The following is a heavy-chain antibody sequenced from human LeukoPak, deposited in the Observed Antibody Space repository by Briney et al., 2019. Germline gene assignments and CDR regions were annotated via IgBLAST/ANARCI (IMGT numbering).Heavy chain of an antibody. J-gene: IGHJ6*03. CDR3: ARVARGDYYYYYMDV. CDR1: GFTFSSYW. CDR2: INNDGSST. Sequence: GGSLRLSCGASGFTFSSYWMHWVRQAPGKGLVWVSRINNDGSSTSYADSVQGRFTVSRDNAKNTLYLQMNSLRAEDTARYYCARVARGDYYYYYMDVWGKGTTVTVSS. D-gene: IGHD3-10*01. V-gene: IGHV3-74*01.